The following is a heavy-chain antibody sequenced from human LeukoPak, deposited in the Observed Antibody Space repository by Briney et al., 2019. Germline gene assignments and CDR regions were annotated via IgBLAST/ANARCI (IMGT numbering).Heavy chain of an antibody. CDR2: IYPGDSDT. CDR3: ARQDYDILTGYHFDY. J-gene: IGHJ4*02. D-gene: IGHD3-9*01. Sequence: GESLKISCKGSGYSFTSYWIGWVRQMPGKGLEWMGIIYPGDSDTRYSPSFQGQVTISADKSISTAYLQWSSLKASDTATYYCARQDYDILTGYHFDYWGQGTLVTVSS. CDR1: GYSFTSYW. V-gene: IGHV5-51*01.